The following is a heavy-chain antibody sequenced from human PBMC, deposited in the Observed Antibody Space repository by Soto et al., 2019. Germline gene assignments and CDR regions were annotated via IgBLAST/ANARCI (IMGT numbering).Heavy chain of an antibody. Sequence: GGSLRLSCAASGFTFSSYGMHWVRQAPGKGLEWVAVISYDGSNKYYADSVKGRFTISRDNSKNTLYLQMNSLRAEDTAVYYCAKDSSGWYFDYWGQGTLVTVSS. CDR1: GFTFSSYG. V-gene: IGHV3-30*18. CDR3: AKDSSGWYFDY. J-gene: IGHJ4*02. D-gene: IGHD6-19*01. CDR2: ISYDGSNK.